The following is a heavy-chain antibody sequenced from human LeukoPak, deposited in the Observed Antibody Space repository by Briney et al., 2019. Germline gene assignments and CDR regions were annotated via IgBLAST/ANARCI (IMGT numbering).Heavy chain of an antibody. D-gene: IGHD5-12*01. CDR2: IIPIFGTA. Sequence: ASVKVGCMTSGYTFAGYFVRWVRQAPGQGLEWMGGIIPIFGTANYAQKFQGRVTITADESTSTAYMELSSLRSEDTAVYYCARGRDSGYDPFDYWGPGPPFTVSS. CDR1: GYTFAGYF. CDR3: ARGRDSGYDPFDY. V-gene: IGHV1-69*13. J-gene: IGHJ4*02.